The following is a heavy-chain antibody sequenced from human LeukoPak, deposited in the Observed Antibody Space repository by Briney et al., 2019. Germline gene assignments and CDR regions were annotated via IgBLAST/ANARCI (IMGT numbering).Heavy chain of an antibody. J-gene: IGHJ4*02. D-gene: IGHD5-24*01. CDR2: ISSSGSTI. V-gene: IGHV3-48*03. CDR1: GFTFSSYE. Sequence: GGSLRLSCAASGFTFSSYEMNWVRQAPGKGLEWVSYISSSGSTIYYADSVKGRFTISRDNSKNTLYLQMNSLRAEDTAVYYCAKGGRDGYNYDHYWGQGTLVTVSS. CDR3: AKGGRDGYNYDHY.